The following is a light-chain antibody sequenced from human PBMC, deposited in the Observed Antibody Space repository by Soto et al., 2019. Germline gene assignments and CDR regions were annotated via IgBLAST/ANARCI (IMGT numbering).Light chain of an antibody. V-gene: IGKV1-5*01. CDR2: DAS. Sequence: DIRMTQSPSALSASVGDRVTITCRASQSISSWLAWYQQKPGKAPKLLIFDASSLESGTPSRFSGRRSGTQFTLTINGLQPDDFATYYCQQYDNYTQLTFGGGTKVDIK. J-gene: IGKJ4*01. CDR3: QQYDNYTQLT. CDR1: QSISSW.